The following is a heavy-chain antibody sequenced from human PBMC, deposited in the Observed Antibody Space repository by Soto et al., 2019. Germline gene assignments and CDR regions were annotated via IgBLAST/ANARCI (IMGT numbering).Heavy chain of an antibody. V-gene: IGHV1-24*01. J-gene: IGHJ6*02. CDR1: GYTLTELS. D-gene: IGHD3-10*01. CDR3: ATSSYGSGSSFYYYGMDV. CDR2: FDPEDGET. Sequence: GASVKVSCTVSGYTLTELSMHWVRQAPGKGLEWMGGFDPEDGETIYAQKFQGRVTMTEDTSTDTAYMELSSLRSEDTAVYYCATSSYGSGSSFYYYGMDVWGQGTTVTVSS.